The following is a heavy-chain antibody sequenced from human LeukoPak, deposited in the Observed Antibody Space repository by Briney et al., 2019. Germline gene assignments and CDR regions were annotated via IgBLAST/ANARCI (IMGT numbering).Heavy chain of an antibody. Sequence: GGSLRLSCAASGFTVSSNYMSWVRQAPGKGLEWASVIYSGGSTYYADSVKGRFTISRDNSKNTLYLQMNSLRAEDTAVYYCAGEGGHTYDAFDIWGQGTMVTVSS. CDR2: IYSGGST. CDR1: GFTVSSNY. CDR3: AGEGGHTYDAFDI. J-gene: IGHJ3*02. V-gene: IGHV3-66*01. D-gene: IGHD2-2*02.